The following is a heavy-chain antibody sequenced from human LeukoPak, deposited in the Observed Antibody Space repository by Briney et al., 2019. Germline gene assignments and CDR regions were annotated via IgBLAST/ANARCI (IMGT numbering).Heavy chain of an antibody. D-gene: IGHD2-2*01. CDR3: ASAEPAAPFDY. CDR1: GFTFTTYG. J-gene: IGHJ4*02. Sequence: PGGSLRLSCVASGFTFTTYGMHWVRQAPGKGLEWVSVIYSGGSTYYADSVKGRFTISRDNSKNALYLQMNSLRAEDTAVYYCASAEPAAPFDYWGQGTLVTVSS. CDR2: IYSGGST. V-gene: IGHV3-66*01.